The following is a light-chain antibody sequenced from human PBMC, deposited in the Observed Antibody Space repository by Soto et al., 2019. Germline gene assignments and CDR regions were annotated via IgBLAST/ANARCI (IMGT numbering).Light chain of an antibody. CDR2: EVS. Sequence: QSVLTQPASVSGSPGQSITISCTGTSSDIGGYNYVSWYQQHPGKVPKLMIFEVSNRPSGVSYRFSGSKSGNTASLTISGLQAEDEADYYCSSYTGSSTIYVFGNGTKLTVL. CDR3: SSYTGSSTIYV. V-gene: IGLV2-14*01. J-gene: IGLJ1*01. CDR1: SSDIGGYNY.